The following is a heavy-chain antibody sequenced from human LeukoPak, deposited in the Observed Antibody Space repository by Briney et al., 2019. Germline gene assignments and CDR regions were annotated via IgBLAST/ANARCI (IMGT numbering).Heavy chain of an antibody. Sequence: GGSLRLSCAASGFTFSSYAMSWVRQAPGKGLEWVSAISGSGGSTYYADSVKGRFTISRDNAKNSLYLQMNSLRAEDTAVYYCAREGVGAYDYWGQGTLVTVSS. CDR1: GFTFSSYA. CDR2: ISGSGGST. V-gene: IGHV3-23*01. CDR3: AREGVGAYDY. J-gene: IGHJ4*02. D-gene: IGHD1-26*01.